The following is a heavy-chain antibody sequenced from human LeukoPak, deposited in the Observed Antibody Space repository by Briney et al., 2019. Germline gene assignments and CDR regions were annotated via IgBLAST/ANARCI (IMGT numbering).Heavy chain of an antibody. V-gene: IGHV3-21*01. D-gene: IGHD2-8*01. CDR3: ARGAGYCTNGVCPIFDY. J-gene: IGHJ4*02. CDR1: GFTFSSHS. CDR2: IYSGSSYL. Sequence: GGSLRLSRAASGFTFSSHSMNWVRPAPGKGLEWVSSIYSGSSYLYYADSVKGRFTISRDNAKNSLYLQINSLRAEDTAVYYCARGAGYCTNGVCPIFDYWGQGTLVTVSS.